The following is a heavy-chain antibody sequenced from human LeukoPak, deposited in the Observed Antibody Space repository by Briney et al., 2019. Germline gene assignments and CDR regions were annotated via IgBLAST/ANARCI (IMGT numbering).Heavy chain of an antibody. D-gene: IGHD3-22*01. CDR1: GGSISSYY. Sequence: PSETLSLTCTVSGGSISSYYWSWIRQPPGKGLEWIGYIYYSGSTNYNPSLKSRVTISVDTSKYQFSLKLSSVTAADTAVYYCARSDSSGYYYGSWVAFDIWGQGTMVTVSS. V-gene: IGHV4-59*01. J-gene: IGHJ3*02. CDR2: IYYSGST. CDR3: ARSDSSGYYYGSWVAFDI.